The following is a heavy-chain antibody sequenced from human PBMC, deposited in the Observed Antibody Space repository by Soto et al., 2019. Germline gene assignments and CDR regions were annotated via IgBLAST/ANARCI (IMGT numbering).Heavy chain of an antibody. CDR1: GASINSYC. D-gene: IGHD6-19*01. CDR2: TFHSGST. Sequence: PSETLSLTCSVSGASINSYCWSWIRQPPGKGLEWIGFTFHSGSTNSNPSLKSRVIISIDTSKSQFSLKLSSVTAADTAVYYCARLTRYDSGWSAFDYWGQGALVTVSS. J-gene: IGHJ4*02. V-gene: IGHV4-59*01. CDR3: ARLTRYDSGWSAFDY.